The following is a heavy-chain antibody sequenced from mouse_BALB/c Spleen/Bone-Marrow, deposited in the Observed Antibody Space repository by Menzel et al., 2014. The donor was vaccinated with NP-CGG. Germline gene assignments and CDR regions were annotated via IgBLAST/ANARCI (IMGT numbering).Heavy chain of an antibody. D-gene: IGHD2-1*01. CDR2: ISTYYGDA. Sequence: ESGAELVRPGVSAKISCKGSGYTFTDYAMHWVKQSHAKSLEWIGVISTYYGDASYNQKFKGKATMTVDKSSSTAYMELARLTSEDSAIYYCASGNYYYAMDYWGQGTSVTVSP. CDR1: GYTFTDYA. J-gene: IGHJ4*01. CDR3: ASGNYYYAMDY. V-gene: IGHV1S137*01.